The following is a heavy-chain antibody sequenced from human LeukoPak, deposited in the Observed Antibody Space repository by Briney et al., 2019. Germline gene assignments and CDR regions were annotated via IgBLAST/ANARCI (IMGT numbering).Heavy chain of an antibody. D-gene: IGHD2-21*02. CDR3: ARGVTARGFYYYMDV. Sequence: PSVKVSCKASGYTFTGYYMHWVRQAPGQGLEWMGWINPNSGGTSYAQKFQGRVTMTRDTSISTAYMDLSRLRSDDTAVYYCARGVTARGFYYYMDVWGKGTTVTISS. J-gene: IGHJ6*03. V-gene: IGHV1-2*02. CDR1: GYTFTGYY. CDR2: INPNSGGT.